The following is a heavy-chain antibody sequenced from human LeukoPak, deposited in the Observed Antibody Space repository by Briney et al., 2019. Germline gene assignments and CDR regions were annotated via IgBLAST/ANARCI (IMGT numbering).Heavy chain of an antibody. V-gene: IGHV6-1*01. J-gene: IGHJ4*02. Sequence: SQTLSLTCAISGDSVSSNTAAWNWIRQSPSRGLEWLGRTYYRSKWYNNYAVSVKGRISINPDASKNQFSLQLKSVTPEDTAVYYCAREQTGDQNFDYWGQGTLVTVSS. CDR2: TYYRSKWYN. CDR1: GDSVSSNTAA. D-gene: IGHD7-27*01. CDR3: AREQTGDQNFDY.